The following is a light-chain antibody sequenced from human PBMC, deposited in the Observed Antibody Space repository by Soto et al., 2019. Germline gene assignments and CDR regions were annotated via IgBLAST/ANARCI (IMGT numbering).Light chain of an antibody. CDR3: QQYDRSPIT. J-gene: IGKJ5*01. CDR2: AAS. CDR1: QSVSSSY. Sequence: EIVLTQSPGTLSLSPGERATLSCRSSQSVSSSYLAWYQQKPGQAPRLLIYAASNRATGIPDRFTGSGSGTDFTLTIDRLEPEDFAVYYCQQYDRSPITFGQGTPLEIK. V-gene: IGKV3-20*01.